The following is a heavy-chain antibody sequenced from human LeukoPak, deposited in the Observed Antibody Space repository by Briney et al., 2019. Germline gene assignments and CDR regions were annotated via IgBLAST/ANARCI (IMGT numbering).Heavy chain of an antibody. V-gene: IGHV1-69*01. CDR3: ARGRRDSGSYKIGNFDY. CDR1: GGTFSSYA. J-gene: IGHJ4*02. Sequence: GSSVKVSCKASGGTFSSYAISWVRQAPGQGLEWMGGIIPIFGTANYAQKFQGRVTITADESTSTAYMELSSLRSEDTAVYYCARGRRDSGSYKIGNFDYWGQGTLVTVSS. CDR2: IIPIFGTA. D-gene: IGHD1-26*01.